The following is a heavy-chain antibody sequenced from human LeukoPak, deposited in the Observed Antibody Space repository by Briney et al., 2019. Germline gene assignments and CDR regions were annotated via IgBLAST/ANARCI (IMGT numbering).Heavy chain of an antibody. Sequence: PSETLSLTCTVSGGSISSTGYFWGWIRQPPGKGLEWIGTVYHSGSTNYNPSLKSRVTMSVDTSKNQFSLKLSSVTAADTAVYYCARDPVYDSSGYYYDGGYWGQGTLVTVSS. D-gene: IGHD3-22*01. CDR1: GGSISSTGYF. CDR2: VYHSGST. J-gene: IGHJ4*02. CDR3: ARDPVYDSSGYYYDGGY. V-gene: IGHV4-39*07.